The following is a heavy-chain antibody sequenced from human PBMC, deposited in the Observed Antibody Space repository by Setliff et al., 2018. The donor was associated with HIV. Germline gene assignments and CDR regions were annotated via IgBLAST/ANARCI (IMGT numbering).Heavy chain of an antibody. Sequence: ASVKVSCKASGYTFTSYYMHWVRQAPGQGLEWMRRINPIGGSTSYAQKFQGRVTMTRDTSTSTVYMELSSLRSEDTAVCYCARDRRIAVAGATNDAFDIWGQGTMVTVSS. CDR2: INPIGGST. CDR1: GYTFTSYY. D-gene: IGHD6-19*01. J-gene: IGHJ3*02. V-gene: IGHV1-46*01. CDR3: ARDRRIAVAGATNDAFDI.